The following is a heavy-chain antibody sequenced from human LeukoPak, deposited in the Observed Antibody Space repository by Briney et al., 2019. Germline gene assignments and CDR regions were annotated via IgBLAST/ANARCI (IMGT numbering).Heavy chain of an antibody. J-gene: IGHJ4*02. CDR2: INPSGGST. CDR1: GYTFTSYY. Sequence: ASVKVSCKASGYTFTSYYMHWLRQAPGQGLEWMGIINPSGGSTSYAQKFQGRVTMTRDMSTSTVYMELSSLRSEDTAVYYCARGWGGYDSSGYLRYWGQGTLVTVSS. V-gene: IGHV1-46*01. CDR3: ARGWGGYDSSGYLRY. D-gene: IGHD3-22*01.